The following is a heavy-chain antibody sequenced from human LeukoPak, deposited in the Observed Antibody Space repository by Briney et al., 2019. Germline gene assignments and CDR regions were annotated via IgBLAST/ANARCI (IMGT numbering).Heavy chain of an antibody. V-gene: IGHV1-2*02. Sequence: GASVTVSCKASGYTFTGYYMHWVRQAPGQGLEWMGWINPNSGGTNYAQKFQGRVTMTRDTSISTAYMELSRLRSDDTAVYYCARANGQTYYYGSGSHGDYWGQGTLVTVSS. J-gene: IGHJ4*02. CDR1: GYTFTGYY. CDR3: ARANGQTYYYGSGSHGDY. D-gene: IGHD3-10*01. CDR2: INPNSGGT.